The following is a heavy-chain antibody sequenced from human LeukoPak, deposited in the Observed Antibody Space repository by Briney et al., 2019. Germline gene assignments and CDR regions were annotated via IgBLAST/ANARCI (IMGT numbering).Heavy chain of an antibody. CDR3: ARDDFWSGYYKGNWFDP. CDR2: ISAYNGNT. CDR1: GYTFTSYG. D-gene: IGHD3-3*01. V-gene: IGHV1-18*01. Sequence: ASVKVSCKASGYTFTSYGISWVRQAPGQGLEWMGWISAYNGNTNYAQELQGRVTMTTDTSTGTAYMELRSLRSDDTAVYYCARDDFWSGYYKGNWFDPWGQGTLVTVSS. J-gene: IGHJ5*02.